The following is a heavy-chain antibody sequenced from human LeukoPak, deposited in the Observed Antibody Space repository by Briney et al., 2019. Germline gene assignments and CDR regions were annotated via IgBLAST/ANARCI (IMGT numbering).Heavy chain of an antibody. Sequence: PGGSLRLSCAASGFSFSSFWMHWVRQNPETGLVWVSRVSPDGTTTAYVDSVKGRFTISRDNAKNTLYLQMTNLRAEDNAVYYCARPYKGGMDVWGQGTMVTVSS. CDR2: VSPDGTTT. D-gene: IGHD1-14*01. V-gene: IGHV3-74*03. CDR1: GFSFSSFW. J-gene: IGHJ6*02. CDR3: ARPYKGGMDV.